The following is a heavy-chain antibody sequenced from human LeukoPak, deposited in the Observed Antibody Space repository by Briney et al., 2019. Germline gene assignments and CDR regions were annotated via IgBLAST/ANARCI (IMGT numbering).Heavy chain of an antibody. J-gene: IGHJ4*02. Sequence: GGSLRLSCVASGFTFGSYDMHWVRQVTGKGLEWVSGIGTAGDTYYTGSVKGRFTISRENAKNSLYLQMNSLRAEDTAVYYCARDAAAAGSPFDYWGQGTLVTVSS. CDR2: IGTAGDT. CDR1: GFTFGSYD. CDR3: ARDAAAAGSPFDY. D-gene: IGHD6-13*01. V-gene: IGHV3-13*01.